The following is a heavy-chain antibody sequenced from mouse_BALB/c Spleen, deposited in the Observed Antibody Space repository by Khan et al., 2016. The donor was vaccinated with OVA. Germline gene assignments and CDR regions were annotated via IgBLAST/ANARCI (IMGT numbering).Heavy chain of an antibody. D-gene: IGHD3-3*01. J-gene: IGHJ3*01. V-gene: IGHV3-6*02. Sequence: EVQLQESGPGLVKPSQSLSLTCSVTGYSITSGYYWNWIRQFPGNKLEWMGYKVYDGSNNYNPSLKNRISITRDTSKTPFFLQLNSVTPEDPATYYCARGGRWFAHWGPGTLVTVSA. CDR1: GYSITSGYY. CDR2: KVYDGSN. CDR3: ARGGRWFAH.